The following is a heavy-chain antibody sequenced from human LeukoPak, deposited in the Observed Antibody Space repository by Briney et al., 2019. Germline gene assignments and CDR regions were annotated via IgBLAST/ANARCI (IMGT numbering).Heavy chain of an antibody. D-gene: IGHD3-16*01. CDR3: ARGRWGGGDFDY. CDR2: IYHSGGT. CDR1: SYSISSGYY. J-gene: IGHJ4*02. Sequence: SETLSLTCAVSSYSISSGYYWGWIRQPPGKGLEWIGSIYHSGGTYYNPSLKSRVTISVDTSKNQFSLKLSSVTAADTAVYYCARGRWGGGDFDYWGQGTLVTVSS. V-gene: IGHV4-38-2*01.